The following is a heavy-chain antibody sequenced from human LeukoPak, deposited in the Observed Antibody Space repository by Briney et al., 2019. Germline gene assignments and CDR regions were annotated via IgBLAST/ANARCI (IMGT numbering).Heavy chain of an antibody. CDR1: GYTFTSYG. D-gene: IGHD6-19*01. Sequence: ASVKVSCKASGYTFTSYGISWVRQAPGQGLEWMGWISAYNGNTNYAQKLQGRVTMTTGTSTSTAYMELRSLRSDDTAVYYCARSRLLAVAGPWYFDLWGRGTLVIVSS. CDR3: ARSRLLAVAGPWYFDL. J-gene: IGHJ2*01. CDR2: ISAYNGNT. V-gene: IGHV1-18*01.